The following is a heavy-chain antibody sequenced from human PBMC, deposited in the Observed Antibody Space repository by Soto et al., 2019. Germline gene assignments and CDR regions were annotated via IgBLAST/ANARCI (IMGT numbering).Heavy chain of an antibody. V-gene: IGHV1-18*01. J-gene: IGHJ5*02. CDR2: ISTYNGNT. CDR1: GYTFTSYG. CDR3: ARGFRLAASRWWFDP. Sequence: ASVKVSCKASGYTFTSYGISWVRQAPGQGLEWMGWISTYNGNTNYAQKLQGRVTMTTDTSTSTAYMELRSLRSDDTAVYYCARGFRLAASRWWFDPWGQGTLVTVSS. D-gene: IGHD2-15*01.